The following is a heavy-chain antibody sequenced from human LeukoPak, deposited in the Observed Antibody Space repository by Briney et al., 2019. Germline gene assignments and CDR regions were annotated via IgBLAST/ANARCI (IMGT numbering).Heavy chain of an antibody. V-gene: IGHV3-33*03. CDR3: AKSRLTGYYMPFDY. D-gene: IGHD3-9*01. CDR1: GFTFSNYG. Sequence: GGSLRLSCAASGFTFSNYGMHWVRQAPGKGLEWVATISFDGRNEYYADSVKGRFTISRDNAKNTLYLQMNSLRAEDTAVYYCAKSRLTGYYMPFDYWGQGTLVTVSS. J-gene: IGHJ4*02. CDR2: ISFDGRNE.